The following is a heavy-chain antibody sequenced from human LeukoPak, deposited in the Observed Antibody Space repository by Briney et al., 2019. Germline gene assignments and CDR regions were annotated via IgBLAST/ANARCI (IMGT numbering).Heavy chain of an antibody. Sequence: GASVKVSCKASGYTFTSYGISWVRQAPGQGLEWMGWISAYNGNTNYAQKPQGRVTMTTDTSTSKPYLEQRSLRTDDTAVYYCAGEEGATDFAYCSQGTLVTASS. CDR1: GYTFTSYG. J-gene: IGHJ4*02. CDR3: AGEEGATDFAY. V-gene: IGHV1-18*01. CDR2: ISAYNGNT. D-gene: IGHD1-26*01.